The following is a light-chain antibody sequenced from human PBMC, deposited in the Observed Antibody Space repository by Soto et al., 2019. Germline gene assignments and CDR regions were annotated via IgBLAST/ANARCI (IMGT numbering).Light chain of an antibody. CDR3: QQYNSFPPT. J-gene: IGKJ3*01. CDR2: EAS. Sequence: DIQMTQSPSSLSASVGDRVTITCRASQGISIWLAWYQQKPEKAPKSLIYEASKLQSGVPSRFSGSGSGTDFTLTSNYLQPADFATYYCQQYNSFPPTFGPGTKVDIK. CDR1: QGISIW. V-gene: IGKV1D-16*01.